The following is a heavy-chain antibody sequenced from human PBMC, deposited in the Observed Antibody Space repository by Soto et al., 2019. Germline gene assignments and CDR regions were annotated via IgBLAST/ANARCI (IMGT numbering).Heavy chain of an antibody. CDR3: ARTKYYYDSSGYHNWFDP. J-gene: IGHJ5*02. CDR1: GYTFTNYG. D-gene: IGHD3-22*01. V-gene: IGHV1-18*04. Sequence: QVPLVQSGAEVKKPGASVKVSCKASGYTFTNYGISWVRQAPGQGLEWVGWIGTYNGNIHYAQKFQGRVTMTTDTYTSTAYMELRSLRYDDTAVYYCARTKYYYDSSGYHNWFDPWGQGPLVTVSS. CDR2: IGTYNGNI.